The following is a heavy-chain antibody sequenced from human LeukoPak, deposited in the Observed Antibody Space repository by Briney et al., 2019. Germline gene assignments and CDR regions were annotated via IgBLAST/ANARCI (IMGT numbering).Heavy chain of an antibody. CDR1: GFTFSTYS. CDR3: ARGIVVGATAGEGFDT. Sequence: GGSLRLSCAASGFTFSTYSMNWVRQAPGKGLEWVSSISGSGSHIYYADSVKGRFTISRDNAKNSLYLQMNSLRAEDTAVYYRARGIVVGATAGEGFDTWGQGTMVTVSS. J-gene: IGHJ3*02. CDR2: ISGSGSHI. V-gene: IGHV3-21*01. D-gene: IGHD1-26*01.